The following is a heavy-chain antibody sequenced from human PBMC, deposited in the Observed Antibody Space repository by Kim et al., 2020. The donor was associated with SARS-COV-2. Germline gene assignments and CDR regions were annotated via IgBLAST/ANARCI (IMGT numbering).Heavy chain of an antibody. CDR3: AKVTLASGSSRPYYGMDV. Sequence: GGSLRLSCAASGFTFSSYGMHWVRQAPGKGLEWVAVISYDGSNKYYADSVKGRFTISRDNSKNTLYLQMNSLRAEDTAVYYCAKVTLASGSSRPYYGMDVWGQGTTVTVSS. CDR2: ISYDGSNK. V-gene: IGHV3-30*18. CDR1: GFTFSSYG. D-gene: IGHD2-2*01. J-gene: IGHJ6*02.